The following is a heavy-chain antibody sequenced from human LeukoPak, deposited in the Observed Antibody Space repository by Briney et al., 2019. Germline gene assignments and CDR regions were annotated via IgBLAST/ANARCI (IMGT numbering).Heavy chain of an antibody. Sequence: SETLSLTCTVSGGSISSYYWSWIRQPPGKGLEWIGYIYYSGSTNYNPSLKSRVTISVDTPKNQFSLKLSSVTAADTAVYYCARIKWELSGYYGMDVWGQGTTVTVSS. D-gene: IGHD1-26*01. CDR2: IYYSGST. V-gene: IGHV4-59*01. J-gene: IGHJ6*02. CDR3: ARIKWELSGYYGMDV. CDR1: GGSISSYY.